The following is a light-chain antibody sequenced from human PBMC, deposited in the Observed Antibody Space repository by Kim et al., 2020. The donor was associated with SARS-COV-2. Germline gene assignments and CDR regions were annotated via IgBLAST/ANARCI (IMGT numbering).Light chain of an antibody. V-gene: IGKV3-20*01. CDR1: HSFSTTY. CDR2: GAS. Sequence: PGETATLSCGASHSFSTTYLAWYQQKPGQAPRLLIYGASNRAAGIPDRFSGSGSGTDFTLTISGLEPEDFAVYYCQQYFTSPLTFGGGTKVDIK. CDR3: QQYFTSPLT. J-gene: IGKJ4*01.